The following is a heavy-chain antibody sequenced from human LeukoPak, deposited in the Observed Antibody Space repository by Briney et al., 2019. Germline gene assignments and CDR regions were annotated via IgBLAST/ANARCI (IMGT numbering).Heavy chain of an antibody. CDR2: IYPGDSDT. CDR3: ARHTISSWPQPDY. Sequence: GESLKISCQGSGYRFTSYWIGWVRQLPGKGLEWMGIIYPGDSDTRYSPSFQGQVTISADKSISTAYLQWSSLKASDTAMYYCARHTISSWPQPDYWGQGTLVTVSS. CDR1: GYRFTSYW. D-gene: IGHD6-13*01. V-gene: IGHV5-51*01. J-gene: IGHJ4*02.